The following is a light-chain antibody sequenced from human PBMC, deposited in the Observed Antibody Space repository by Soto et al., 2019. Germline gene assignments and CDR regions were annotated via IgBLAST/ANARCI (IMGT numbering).Light chain of an antibody. V-gene: IGKV3-15*01. Sequence: EIMMTQSPPTLSVSPGGRATLSCRASQSIRSNLAWYQQKSGQVPRLLIYGASTRATGVPVRFSGSGSGTEFTRSISSLQYEDFAVYYCQQYHNWPPGTLTFGGGTKVEIK. CDR3: QQYHNWPPGTLT. CDR1: QSIRSN. CDR2: GAS. J-gene: IGKJ4*01.